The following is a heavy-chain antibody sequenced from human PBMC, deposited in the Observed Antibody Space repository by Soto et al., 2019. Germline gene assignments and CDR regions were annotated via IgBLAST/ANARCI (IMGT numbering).Heavy chain of an antibody. J-gene: IGHJ6*02. V-gene: IGHV3-33*01. CDR3: ARELGYCTNGVCYSPYYYYGMDV. CDR2: IWYDGSNK. Sequence: GGSLRLSCAASGFTFSSYGMHWVRQAPGKGLEWVAVIWYDGSNKYYADSVKGRFTISRDNSKNTLYLQMNSLRAEDTAVYYCARELGYCTNGVCYSPYYYYGMDVWGQGTTVTVSS. D-gene: IGHD2-8*01. CDR1: GFTFSSYG.